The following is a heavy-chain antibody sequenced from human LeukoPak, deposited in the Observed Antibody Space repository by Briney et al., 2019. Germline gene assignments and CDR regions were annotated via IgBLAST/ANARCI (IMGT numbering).Heavy chain of an antibody. Sequence: GGSLRLSCAASGFTFNMYWMTRVRQAPGKGLESVAYINKDGSDKYYVDSVKGRFTVSRDNAKNSLYLQMNSLRAEDTAVYYCARDAGYGGNSDYWGQGTLVTVST. CDR2: INKDGSDK. D-gene: IGHD4-23*01. CDR3: ARDAGYGGNSDY. V-gene: IGHV3-7*01. J-gene: IGHJ4*02. CDR1: GFTFNMYW.